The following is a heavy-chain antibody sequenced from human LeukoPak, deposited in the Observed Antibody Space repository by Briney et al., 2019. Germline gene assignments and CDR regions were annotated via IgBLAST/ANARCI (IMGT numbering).Heavy chain of an antibody. Sequence: GGSLRLSCAASGFTFSTYSLTWVRQTPGKGLEWVSSISSTGSYIYYADSVKGRFTISRDNAKNSLFLQMNSLRVEDTAVYYCATWTGITPYWGQGTLVTVSS. J-gene: IGHJ4*02. D-gene: IGHD1-20*01. V-gene: IGHV3-21*04. CDR3: ATWTGITPY. CDR1: GFTFSTYS. CDR2: ISSTGSYI.